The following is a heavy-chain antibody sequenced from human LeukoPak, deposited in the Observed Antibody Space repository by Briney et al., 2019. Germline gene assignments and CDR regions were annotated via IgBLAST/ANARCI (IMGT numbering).Heavy chain of an antibody. Sequence: SVKVSCKASGGTFSSYAISWVRQAPGQGLEWMGRIIPILGIANYAQKFQGRVTITADKSTSTAYMELSSLRSEDTAVYYCARDSSGVVRGVHNWFDPWGQGTLVTVSS. D-gene: IGHD3-10*01. CDR1: GGTFSSYA. CDR3: ARDSSGVVRGVHNWFDP. CDR2: IIPILGIA. J-gene: IGHJ5*02. V-gene: IGHV1-69*04.